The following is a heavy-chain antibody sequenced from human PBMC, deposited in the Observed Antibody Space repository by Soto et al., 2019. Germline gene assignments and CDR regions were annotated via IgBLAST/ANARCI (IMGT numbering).Heavy chain of an antibody. CDR3: ARTYGSGRRHYYYYGMDV. CDR1: GFTYSTYT. D-gene: IGHD3-10*01. Sequence: GGSLRLSCXASGFTYSTYTMHWVRQAPGKGLEWVAVISYGGSNKYYADSVKGRFTISRDNSKNTLYLQMNSLRAEDTAVYYCARTYGSGRRHYYYYGMDVWGQGTTVTVSS. J-gene: IGHJ6*02. V-gene: IGHV3-30*03. CDR2: ISYGGSNK.